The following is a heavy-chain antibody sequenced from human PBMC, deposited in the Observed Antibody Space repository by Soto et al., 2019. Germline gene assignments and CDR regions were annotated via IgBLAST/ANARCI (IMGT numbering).Heavy chain of an antibody. CDR2: IYYSGRT. J-gene: IGHJ4*02. V-gene: IGHV4-31*03. D-gene: IGHD3-10*01. Sequence: SETLSLTCTVSGGSINSGGFYWSWIRQLPGKGLEWIGYIYYSGRTYYNPSLKSRLSISVDTSTNQLSLKLYTVTAADTAVYYCARIRDYYLFIDYWGPGTLVTVSS. CDR1: GGSINSGGFY. CDR3: ARIRDYYLFIDY.